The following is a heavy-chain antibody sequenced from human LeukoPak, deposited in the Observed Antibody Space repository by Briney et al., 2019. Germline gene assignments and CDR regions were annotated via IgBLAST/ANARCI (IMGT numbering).Heavy chain of an antibody. Sequence: PGGSLRLSCAASGFTFSNAWMTWVRQAPGKGLEWVGRIKSNPDGGTTGYAAPVKGRFIISRDDSKNTLYLQMNSLQTEDTAVYYCTTDLGITMIRGVFVYWGQGTLVTVSS. D-gene: IGHD3-10*01. V-gene: IGHV3-15*01. CDR1: GFTFSNAW. J-gene: IGHJ4*02. CDR3: TTDLGITMIRGVFVY. CDR2: IKSNPDGGTT.